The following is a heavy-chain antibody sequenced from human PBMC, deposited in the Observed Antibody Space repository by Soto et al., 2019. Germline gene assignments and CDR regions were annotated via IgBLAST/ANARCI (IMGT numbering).Heavy chain of an antibody. Sequence: SETLSLTCTVSGGSISSSSYYWGWIRQPPGKGLEWIGSIYYSGSTYYNPSLKSRVTISVDTSKNQFSLKLSSVTAADTAVYYCARDPVRRDGYNLWGQGTLVTVSS. D-gene: IGHD5-12*01. V-gene: IGHV4-39*02. CDR3: ARDPVRRDGYNL. CDR2: IYYSGST. CDR1: GGSISSSSYY. J-gene: IGHJ4*02.